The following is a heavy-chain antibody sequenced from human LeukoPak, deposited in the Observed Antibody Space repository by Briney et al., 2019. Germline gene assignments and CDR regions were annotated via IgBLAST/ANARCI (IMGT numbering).Heavy chain of an antibody. D-gene: IGHD3-9*01. J-gene: IGHJ5*02. Sequence: GEPLKFSCKASGPRFTSYWIGGVRQMPGKGLEWMGIIYPGDSDTRYSPSSQGQVTISADKSINTAYLQLSSLQASDTAMYYCARRSASFDLGYWFDPWVQGTLVTVSS. CDR1: GPRFTSYW. CDR2: IYPGDSDT. V-gene: IGHV5-51*01. CDR3: ARRSASFDLGYWFDP.